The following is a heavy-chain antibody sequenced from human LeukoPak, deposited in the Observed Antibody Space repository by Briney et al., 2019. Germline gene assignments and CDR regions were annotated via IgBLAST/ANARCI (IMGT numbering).Heavy chain of an antibody. Sequence: GGPLRLSCEASGFTFSTYSMNWVRQAPGKGLEWVSSITSRSSYKYYADSVKGRFTISRDDAKNSLHLQMNSLRVEDTAVYYCARDNPDYSNNWWFDPWGQGTLVTVSS. V-gene: IGHV3-21*01. D-gene: IGHD4-11*01. CDR2: ITSRSSYK. J-gene: IGHJ5*02. CDR1: GFTFSTYS. CDR3: ARDNPDYSNNWWFDP.